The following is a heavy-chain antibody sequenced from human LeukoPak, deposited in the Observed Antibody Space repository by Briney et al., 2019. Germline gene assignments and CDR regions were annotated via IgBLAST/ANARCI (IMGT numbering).Heavy chain of an antibody. V-gene: IGHV3-23*01. D-gene: IGHD3-22*01. CDR2: ISSGGGIT. Sequence: GGSPRLSCAASGLPFSSYAMTWVRQAPGKGLEWVSDISSGGGITYYADSVKGRFTISRDNSKNTLYLQMNSLRAEDTAVYYCAKDSSSYDWGYMDVWGKGTTVTISS. CDR3: AKDSSSYDWGYMDV. J-gene: IGHJ6*03. CDR1: GLPFSSYA.